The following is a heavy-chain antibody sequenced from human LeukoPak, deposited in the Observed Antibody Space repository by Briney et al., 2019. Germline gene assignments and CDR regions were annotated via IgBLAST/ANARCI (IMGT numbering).Heavy chain of an antibody. CDR1: GGSFSGYY. CDR2: INHSGST. D-gene: IGHD1-26*01. V-gene: IGHV4-34*01. CDR3: ARHPTKWELRLSLDY. Sequence: SETLSLTCAVYGGSFSGYYWSWIRQPPGKALEWIGEINHSGSTNYNPSLKSRVTISVDTSKNQFSLKLSSVTAADTAVYYCARHPTKWELRLSLDYWGQGTLVTVSS. J-gene: IGHJ4*02.